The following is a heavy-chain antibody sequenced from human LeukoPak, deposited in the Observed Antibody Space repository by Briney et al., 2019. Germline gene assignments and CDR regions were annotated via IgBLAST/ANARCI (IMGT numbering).Heavy chain of an antibody. J-gene: IGHJ4*02. CDR1: GFTFSSYG. V-gene: IGHV3-33*01. D-gene: IGHD6-19*01. CDR3: ARGQYIAVAGTVFFDY. Sequence: PGRSLRLSCAASGFTFSSYGMRWVRQAPGKGLEWVAVIWYDGSNKYYADSVKGRFTISRDNSKNTLYLQMNSLRAEDTAAYYCARGQYIAVAGTVFFDYWGQGTLVTVSS. CDR2: IWYDGSNK.